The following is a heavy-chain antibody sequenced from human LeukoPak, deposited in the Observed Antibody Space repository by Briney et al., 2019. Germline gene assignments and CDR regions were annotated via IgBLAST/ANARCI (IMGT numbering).Heavy chain of an antibody. J-gene: IGHJ4*02. CDR3: ARDPALYYDSSGYYRD. D-gene: IGHD3-22*01. CDR2: INPSGGST. Sequence: ASVKVSCKASGYTFTNYYMHWVRQAPGQGLEWLGIINPSGGSTSYAQKLQGSVTMTRDTSISTAYMELSRLRSDDTAVYYCARDPALYYDSSGYYRDWGQGTLVTVSS. V-gene: IGHV1-46*04. CDR1: GYTFTNYY.